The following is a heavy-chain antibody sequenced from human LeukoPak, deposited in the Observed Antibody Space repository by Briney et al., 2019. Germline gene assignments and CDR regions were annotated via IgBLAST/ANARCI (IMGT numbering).Heavy chain of an antibody. CDR1: GDSISSSYW. CDR2: IYHTGST. V-gene: IGHV4-4*02. J-gene: IGHJ4*02. CDR3: ARRGYYVVY. D-gene: IGHD3-10*02. Sequence: SETLSLTCAVSGDSISSSYWWSWVRQPPGKGLEWIGEIYHTGSTNYNPSLKSRVTISVDKSKNQFSLKLNSVTAADTAVYYCARRGYYVVYWGQGTLVTVSS.